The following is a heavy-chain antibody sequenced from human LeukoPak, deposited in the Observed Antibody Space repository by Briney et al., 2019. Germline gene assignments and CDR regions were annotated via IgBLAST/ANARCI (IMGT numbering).Heavy chain of an antibody. J-gene: IGHJ4*02. CDR2: ISGSGGST. CDR1: GFTFSSYA. Sequence: GGSLRLSCAASGFTFSSYAMSWVRQAPGKGLEWVSAISGSGGSTYYADSVKGRFTISRDNSKNTLYLQMNSLRAEDTAVYYCARALLAAAGKAASDYWGQGTLVTVSS. CDR3: ARALLAAAGKAASDY. D-gene: IGHD6-13*01. V-gene: IGHV3-23*01.